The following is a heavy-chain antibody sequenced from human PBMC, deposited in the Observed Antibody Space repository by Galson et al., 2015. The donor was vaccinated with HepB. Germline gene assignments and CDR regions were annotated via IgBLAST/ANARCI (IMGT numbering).Heavy chain of an antibody. CDR3: ATSAMRGGDRPRAGRGPYSFDY. D-gene: IGHD3-16*01. J-gene: IGHJ4*02. CDR1: GLTFSTYA. V-gene: IGHV3-23*01. CDR2: FSGSGDGT. Sequence: SLRLSCAASGLTFSTYAMSWVRQAPGKGLEWVSGFSGSGDGTYYADSVTGRFTISRDNSTHTLYLQRNSLRVEDTAVYYCATSAMRGGDRPRAGRGPYSFDYWGQGTLVTVSS.